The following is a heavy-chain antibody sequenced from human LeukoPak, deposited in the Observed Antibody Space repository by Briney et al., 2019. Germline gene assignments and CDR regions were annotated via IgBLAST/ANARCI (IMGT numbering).Heavy chain of an antibody. D-gene: IGHD2-2*01. V-gene: IGHV3-74*01. J-gene: IGHJ4*02. Sequence: GGSLRLSCAPSGFTFSTYWMHWVRQAPGKGLVWVSRIDTDGTTITYADSVKGRFTISRDNAKNTLYLQMNSLRAEDTAVYFCARERKSSTSMDYWGQGTLVTVSS. CDR1: GFTFSTYW. CDR2: IDTDGTTI. CDR3: ARERKSSTSMDY.